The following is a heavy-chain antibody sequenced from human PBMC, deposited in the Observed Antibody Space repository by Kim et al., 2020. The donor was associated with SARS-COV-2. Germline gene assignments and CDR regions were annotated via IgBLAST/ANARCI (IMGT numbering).Heavy chain of an antibody. D-gene: IGHD1-7*01. J-gene: IGHJ6*02. V-gene: IGHV4-59*01. CDR1: GGSISSYY. CDR3: ARDLAVYNWNYRVYYGMDV. CDR2: IYYSGST. Sequence: SETLSLTCTVSGGSISSYYWSWIRQPPGKGLEWIGYIYYSGSTNYNPSLKSRVTISVDTSKNQFSLKLSSVTAADTAVYYCARDLAVYNWNYRVYYGMDVWGQGTTVTVSS.